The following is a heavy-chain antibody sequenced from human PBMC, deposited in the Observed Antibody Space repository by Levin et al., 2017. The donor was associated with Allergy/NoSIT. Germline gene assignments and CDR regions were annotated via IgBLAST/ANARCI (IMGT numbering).Heavy chain of an antibody. CDR3: ARDVHFDGSGSRLDY. CDR1: GFTFSNYA. V-gene: IGHV3-30-3*01. Sequence: GESLKTSCAASGFTFSNYAMHWVRQAPSKGLEWVAAISSDGSNKYYVDSMKGRFTISRDNSKSTLYLEMNSLRTEDAAVYYCARDVHFDGSGSRLDYWGQGSLVTVSS. CDR2: ISSDGSNK. J-gene: IGHJ4*02. D-gene: IGHD3-22*01.